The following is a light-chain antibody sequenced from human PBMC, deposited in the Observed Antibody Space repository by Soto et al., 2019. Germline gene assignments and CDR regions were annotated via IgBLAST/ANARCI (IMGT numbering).Light chain of an antibody. CDR1: QSISDT. J-gene: IGKJ1*01. CDR3: QQYNNWPPWT. CDR2: GAS. Sequence: ETVMTQSPVTLSVSPGERATLSCRASQSISDTLAWYQQKPGQAPRLLIYGASTRATGIPARFSGSGSGTEFTLTISSLQSEDFAVYYCQQYNNWPPWTFGQGTKVDIK. V-gene: IGKV3-15*01.